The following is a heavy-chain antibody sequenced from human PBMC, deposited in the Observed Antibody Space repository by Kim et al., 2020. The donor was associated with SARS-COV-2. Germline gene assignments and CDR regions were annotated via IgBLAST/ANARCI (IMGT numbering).Heavy chain of an antibody. Sequence: TTEDAASGKGRFTKSRDASKDTMYKQMNSLKTEDTAVYYCSRVENYDEDYWGEGTLVTVSS. CDR3: SRVENYDEDY. CDR2: TT. V-gene: IGHV3-72*01. J-gene: IGHJ4*02. D-gene: IGHD1-7*01.